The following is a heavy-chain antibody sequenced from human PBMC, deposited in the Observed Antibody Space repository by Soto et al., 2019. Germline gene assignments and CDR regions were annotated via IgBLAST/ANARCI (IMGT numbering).Heavy chain of an antibody. J-gene: IGHJ4*02. D-gene: IGHD1-1*01. CDR1: GYTFTSYD. CDR2: MKPNTGNS. Sequence: ASVKVSCKASGYTFTSYDIYWVRQATGQGLEWMGWMKPNTGNSGYAQKFQGRVTVTSDTSINTVYMELSSLRSEDTAVYYCARRAETNGWNGFGADKYYFDFWGQGTLVTVSS. V-gene: IGHV1-8*01. CDR3: ARRAETNGWNGFGADKYYFDF.